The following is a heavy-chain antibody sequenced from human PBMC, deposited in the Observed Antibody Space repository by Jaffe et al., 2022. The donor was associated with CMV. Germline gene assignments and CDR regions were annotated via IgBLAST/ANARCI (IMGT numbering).Heavy chain of an antibody. V-gene: IGHV4-4*07. J-gene: IGHJ4*02. CDR2: IDKNGSP. CDR1: GGAFNSYY. Sequence: QVQLQESGPRLVKPSETLSLTCTVSGGAFNSYYWSWLRQSAGKGLEYIGHIDKNGSPNYSPSLKSRVTMSVDTSKNQFYLKLSSVTAADTAVYYCASDISSAWWFYWGQGTLITVSS. CDR3: ASDISSAWWFY. D-gene: IGHD6-19*01.